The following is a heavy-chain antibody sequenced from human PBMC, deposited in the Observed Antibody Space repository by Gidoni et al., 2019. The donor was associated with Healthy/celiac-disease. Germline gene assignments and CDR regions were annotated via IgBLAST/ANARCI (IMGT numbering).Heavy chain of an antibody. Sequence: QVQLVQSGAEVKKPGSSVQVSCTASGGTFSSYSISWVRQAPGQGLEWMGGIIPIFSTANYAQKFQGRVTITADESTSTAYMELSSLRSEDTAVYYCARDKPVGIAAAGKGLDYWGQGTLVTVSS. V-gene: IGHV1-69*01. CDR3: ARDKPVGIAAAGKGLDY. CDR2: IIPIFSTA. D-gene: IGHD6-13*01. CDR1: GGTFSSYS. J-gene: IGHJ4*02.